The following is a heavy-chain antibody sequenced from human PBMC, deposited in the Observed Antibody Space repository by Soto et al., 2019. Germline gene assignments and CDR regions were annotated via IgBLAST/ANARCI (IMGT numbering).Heavy chain of an antibody. CDR2: IYYSGST. Sequence: SETLSLTCTVSGGSISSGGYYWSWIRQHPGKGLEWIGYIYYSGSTYYNPSLKGRVTISVDTSKNQFSLKLSSVTAADTAVYYCARDRRVTIFGVVIAYFDYWGQGTLVTVSS. D-gene: IGHD3-3*01. J-gene: IGHJ4*02. V-gene: IGHV4-31*03. CDR1: GGSISSGGYY. CDR3: ARDRRVTIFGVVIAYFDY.